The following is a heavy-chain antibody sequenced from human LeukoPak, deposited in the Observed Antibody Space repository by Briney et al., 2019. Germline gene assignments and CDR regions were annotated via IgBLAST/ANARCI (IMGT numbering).Heavy chain of an antibody. CDR1: GYTFTDYY. J-gene: IGHJ4*02. D-gene: IGHD3-10*01. Sequence: GASVKVSCKASGYTFTDYYMHWVRQAPGQGLEWMGWINPNSGGTNYQGRVTMTRDTSIRTAYMELSRLRSDDTAMYYCARYYIEGRCFDYWGQGTLVTVSS. CDR3: ARYYIEGRCFDY. CDR2: INPNSGGT. V-gene: IGHV1-2*02.